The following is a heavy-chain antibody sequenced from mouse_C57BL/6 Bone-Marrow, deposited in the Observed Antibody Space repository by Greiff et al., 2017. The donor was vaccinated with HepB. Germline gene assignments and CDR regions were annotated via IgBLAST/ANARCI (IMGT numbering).Heavy chain of an antibody. CDR3: AKRGAAQATLYAMDY. Sequence: VMLVESGPGLVQPSQRLSITCTVSGFSLTSSGVHWVRQSPGKGLEWLGVIWRGGSTDYNAAFMSRLSITKDNSKSQVFFKMNSLQADDTAIYYCAKRGAAQATLYAMDYWGQGTSVTVSA. CDR1: GFSLTSSG. V-gene: IGHV2-5*01. D-gene: IGHD3-2*02. CDR2: IWRGGST. J-gene: IGHJ4*01.